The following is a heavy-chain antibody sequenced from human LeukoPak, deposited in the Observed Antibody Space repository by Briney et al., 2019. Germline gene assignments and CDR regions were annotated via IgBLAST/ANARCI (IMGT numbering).Heavy chain of an antibody. CDR3: ATTYYYGSGTYSLVY. J-gene: IGHJ4*02. CDR1: GASISSYS. Sequence: SETLSLTCTVSGASISSYSWSWIRQPPGKGLEWIGYIYYSGSTKYNPSLKSRVTISEDTSKNQFSLKLSSVTAADTAVYYCATTYYYGSGTYSLVYWGQGTLVTVSS. V-gene: IGHV4-59*01. CDR2: IYYSGST. D-gene: IGHD3-10*01.